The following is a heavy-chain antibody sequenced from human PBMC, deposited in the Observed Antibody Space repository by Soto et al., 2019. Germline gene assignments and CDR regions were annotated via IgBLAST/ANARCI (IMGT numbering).Heavy chain of an antibody. J-gene: IGHJ4*03. Sequence: WGSLRLSGVGSGFDVTTNCMRWVRQAPGKGLECVSIVCTGGATHYADSVKGRFTISRDSSKNTGHLQKNNVRAEDTAVYYCVRAKRTISRIFPGYWGQETQVAVSS. V-gene: IGHV3-53*01. D-gene: IGHD1-1*01. CDR2: VCTGGAT. CDR3: VRAKRTISRIFPGY. CDR1: GFDVTTNC.